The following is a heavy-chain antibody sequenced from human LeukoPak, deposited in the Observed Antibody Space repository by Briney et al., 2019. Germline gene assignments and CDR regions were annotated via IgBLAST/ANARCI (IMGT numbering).Heavy chain of an antibody. Sequence: GGSLRLSCAASGFTFSSYWMHWVRQAPGKGLVWVSRINSDGSSTSYADSVKGRFTISGDNAKNTLYLQMNSLRAEDTAVYYCARRGSPGHFDYWGQGTLVTVSS. J-gene: IGHJ4*02. CDR2: INSDGSST. CDR1: GFTFSSYW. V-gene: IGHV3-74*01. D-gene: IGHD1-26*01. CDR3: ARRGSPGHFDY.